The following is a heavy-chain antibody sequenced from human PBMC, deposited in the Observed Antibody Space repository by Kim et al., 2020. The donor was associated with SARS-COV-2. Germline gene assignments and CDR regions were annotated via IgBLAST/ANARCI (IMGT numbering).Heavy chain of an antibody. V-gene: IGHV1-69*04. D-gene: IGHD4-17*01. Sequence: QGRVTITADKSTSTAYMELSSLGSEDTAVYYCARDGGRGTVTDVRDYFDYWGQGTLVTVSS. CDR3: ARDGGRGTVTDVRDYFDY. J-gene: IGHJ4*02.